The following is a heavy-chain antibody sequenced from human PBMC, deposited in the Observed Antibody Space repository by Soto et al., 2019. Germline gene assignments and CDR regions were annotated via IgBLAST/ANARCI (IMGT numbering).Heavy chain of an antibody. D-gene: IGHD1-26*01. CDR1: GFSLSTSGVG. CDR3: AHLNSGSYLTWYFDL. V-gene: IGHV2-5*02. CDR2: IYWDDDK. J-gene: IGHJ2*01. Sequence: QITLKESGHTLVKPTQTLTLTCTFSGFSLSTSGVGVGWIRQPPGKALAWLALIYWDDDKRYSPSLKSRLTITKDTSKNQVVLTMTNMDPVYTATYYCAHLNSGSYLTWYFDLWGRGTLVTVSS.